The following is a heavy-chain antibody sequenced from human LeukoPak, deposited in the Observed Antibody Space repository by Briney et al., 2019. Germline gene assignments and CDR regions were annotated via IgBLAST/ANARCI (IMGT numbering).Heavy chain of an antibody. V-gene: IGHV3-33*01. Sequence: PGGSLRLSCAASGFTFSSSGTHWVRQAPGKGLEWVAVIWYDGSNKYYADSVKGRFTTSRDNSTNTLYLQMNSLRAEDTAVYYCARDRDFWSVYYFDYWGQGTLVTVSS. CDR2: IWYDGSNK. D-gene: IGHD3-3*01. CDR1: GFTFSSSG. CDR3: ARDRDFWSVYYFDY. J-gene: IGHJ4*02.